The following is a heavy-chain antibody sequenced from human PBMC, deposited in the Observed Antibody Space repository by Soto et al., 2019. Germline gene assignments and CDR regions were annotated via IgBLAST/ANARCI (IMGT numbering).Heavy chain of an antibody. CDR1: GFSFSSYW. D-gene: IGHD3-16*01. V-gene: IGHV3-7*03. CDR3: AGDGVRNGAYNGWLDP. Sequence: DVQLVESGGDLVQPGGSLRLSCAASGFSFSSYWMTWVRQAPGRGRGGGANIKQDGREKFYGASVKGRFTISRDNGKNLLFLQMDSLTPDDTAVYYCAGDGVRNGAYNGWLDPWGQGTLVTVSS. CDR2: IKQDGREK. J-gene: IGHJ5*02.